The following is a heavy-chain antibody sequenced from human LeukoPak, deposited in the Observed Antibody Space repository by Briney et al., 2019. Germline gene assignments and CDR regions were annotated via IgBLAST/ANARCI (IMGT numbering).Heavy chain of an antibody. V-gene: IGHV4-4*09. CDR1: GGSISSYY. J-gene: IGHJ4*02. CDR3: ATTGRVDY. CDR2: IYTSGST. Sequence: ASETLSLTCTVSGGSISSYYWSWIRQPPGKGLEWNGYIYTSGSTNYTPSLKSRVTISADTSQNQFSLKLSSVTAADTAVYYCATTGRVDYWGQGTPVTASP. D-gene: IGHD3-10*01.